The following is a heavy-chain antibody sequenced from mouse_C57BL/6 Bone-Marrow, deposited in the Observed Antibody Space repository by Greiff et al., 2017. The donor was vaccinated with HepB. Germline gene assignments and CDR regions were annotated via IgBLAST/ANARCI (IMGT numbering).Heavy chain of an antibody. Sequence: QVQLQQPGAELVKPGASVKLSCKASGYTFTSYWMQWVKQRPGQGLEWIGEIDPSDSYTNYNQKFKGKAPLTVDTSSSTAYMQLSSLTSEDSAVYYCARLSGYCYDWDFDVWGTGTTVTVSA. J-gene: IGHJ1*03. V-gene: IGHV1-50*01. CDR3: ARLSGYCYDWDFDV. CDR2: IDPSDSYT. D-gene: IGHD1-1*01. CDR1: GYTFTSYW.